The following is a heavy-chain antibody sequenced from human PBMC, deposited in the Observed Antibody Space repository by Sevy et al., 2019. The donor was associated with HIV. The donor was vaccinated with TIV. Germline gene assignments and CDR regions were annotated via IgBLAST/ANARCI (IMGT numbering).Heavy chain of an antibody. V-gene: IGHV3-23*01. CDR2: FTAGGGGST. CDR1: GFTLNNYA. D-gene: IGHD3-3*01. J-gene: IGHJ4*02. CDR3: AKGTIGIVVIHES. Sequence: GGSLRLSCAASGFTLNNYAMSWVRQTPGKGLEWVSSFTAGGGGSTHYADSVNGRFTISRDNSKNTLYLQMDSLRGEDTAVYYCAKGTIGIVVIHESWGQGPLVTVSS.